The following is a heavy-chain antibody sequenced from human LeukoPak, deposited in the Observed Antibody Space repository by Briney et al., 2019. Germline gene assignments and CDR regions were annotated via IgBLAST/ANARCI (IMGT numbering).Heavy chain of an antibody. CDR3: ARVLRRAAASNWFDP. CDR1: GGSISSGSYY. CDR2: IYTSGGT. J-gene: IGHJ5*02. D-gene: IGHD6-13*01. Sequence: SETLSLTCTVSGGSISSGSYYWSWIRQPAGKGLEWIGRIYTSGGTNYNPSLKSRVTISVDTSKNQFSLKLSSVTAADTAVYYCARVLRRAAASNWFDPWGQGTLVTVSS. V-gene: IGHV4-61*02.